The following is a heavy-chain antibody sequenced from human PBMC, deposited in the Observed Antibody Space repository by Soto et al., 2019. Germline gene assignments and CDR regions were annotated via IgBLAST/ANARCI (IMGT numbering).Heavy chain of an antibody. J-gene: IGHJ5*02. CDR2: INESGST. V-gene: IGHV4-34*01. Sequence: PSETLSLTCAVYGGSFSDYYLSWIRQSPGKGLEWIAEINESGSTNANPSLESRLTISIDTSKNQFSLKLRSVTAADTAIYYCARESRHRLIQDSLWFDPWGQGTLVT. CDR1: GGSFSDYY. CDR3: ARESRHRLIQDSLWFDP. D-gene: IGHD5-18*01.